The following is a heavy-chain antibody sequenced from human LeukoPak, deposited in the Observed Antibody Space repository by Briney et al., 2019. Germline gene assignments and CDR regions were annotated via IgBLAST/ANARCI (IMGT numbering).Heavy chain of an antibody. Sequence: GESLKISCKGSGYRFTSYWIAWVRQMPGKGLEWMGIIYPGDSDTRYSPSFQGQVTISADKSTNTAYLQWSSLKASGTAMYYCARHGYGYYFDYWGQGTLVTVSS. CDR3: ARHGYGYYFDY. CDR2: IYPGDSDT. V-gene: IGHV5-51*01. J-gene: IGHJ4*02. CDR1: GYRFTSYW. D-gene: IGHD5-12*01.